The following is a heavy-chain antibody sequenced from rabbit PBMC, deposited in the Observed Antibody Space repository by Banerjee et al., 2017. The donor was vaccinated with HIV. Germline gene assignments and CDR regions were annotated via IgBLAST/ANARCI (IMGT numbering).Heavy chain of an antibody. CDR1: GFSFSSTSY. CDR2: IYAGGSGGT. D-gene: IGHD1-1*01. CDR3: ARDNGSSSGFYFNL. Sequence: QEQLVESGGDLVKPGASLTLTCTASGFSFSSTSYMCWVRQAPGKELEWIACIYAGGSGGTYYASWAKGRFTISKTSLTTVTLQMTSLTAADTATYFCARDNGSSSGFYFNLWGQGTLVTVS. J-gene: IGHJ4*01. V-gene: IGHV1S45*01.